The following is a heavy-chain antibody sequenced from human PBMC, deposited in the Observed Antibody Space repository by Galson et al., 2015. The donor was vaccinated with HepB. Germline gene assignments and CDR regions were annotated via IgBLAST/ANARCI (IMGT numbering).Heavy chain of an antibody. CDR3: VKWGPSRSAGGDY. CDR1: GFTFSSYA. Sequence: SLRLSCAASGFTFSSYAMSWVRQAPGKGLEWVSAISGSGGTIYYADSVKGRFTISRDNSKNTLYLQMNSLGAEDTAIYYCVKWGPSRSAGGDYWGQGTLVTVSS. CDR2: ISGSGGTI. D-gene: IGHD6-13*01. V-gene: IGHV3-23*01. J-gene: IGHJ4*02.